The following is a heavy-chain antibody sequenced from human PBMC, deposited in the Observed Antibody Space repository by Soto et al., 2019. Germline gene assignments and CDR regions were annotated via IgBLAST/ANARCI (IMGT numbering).Heavy chain of an antibody. CDR2: ISSSSSYI. J-gene: IGHJ4*02. D-gene: IGHD3-10*01. Sequence: EVQLVESGGGLVKPGGSLRLSCAASGFTFSSYSMNWVRQAPGKGLEWVSSISSSSSYIYYADSVKGRFTISRDNAKNSLYLQMNSLRAEDTAVYYCAREVGITMVRGVPKTHRDYWGQGTLVTVSS. CDR3: AREVGITMVRGVPKTHRDY. CDR1: GFTFSSYS. V-gene: IGHV3-21*01.